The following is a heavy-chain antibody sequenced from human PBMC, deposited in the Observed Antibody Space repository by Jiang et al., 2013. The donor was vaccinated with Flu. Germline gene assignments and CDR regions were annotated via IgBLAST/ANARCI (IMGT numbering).Heavy chain of an antibody. CDR3: VERSGGWTT. CDR2: ISGNGDII. V-gene: IGHV3-64D*06. CDR1: GFTFSGSA. Sequence: VQLVESGGGLVQPGGSLKVSCAASGFTFSGSALYWVRQASGKGLEYVSSISGNGDIIYYPDSVKGRFTISRDNSKNTLYLQMSSLRSEDTAVYYCVERSGGWTTWGQGTLVTVSS. D-gene: IGHD4-17*01. J-gene: IGHJ4*02.